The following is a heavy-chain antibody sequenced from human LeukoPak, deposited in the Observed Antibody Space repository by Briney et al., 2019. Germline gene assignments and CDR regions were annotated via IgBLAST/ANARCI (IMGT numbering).Heavy chain of an antibody. CDR2: IYYSGST. V-gene: IGHV4-39*01. J-gene: IGHJ4*02. CDR3: ARHASVDGNWPRPLDY. D-gene: IGHD6-19*01. CDR1: GGSISRSPYY. Sequence: PSETLSLTCTVSGGSISRSPYYWGWIRQLPGKGLEWIGNIYYSGSTYYNPSLKTRVTISVHTSKNQFSLKLTSVTAADTAVYYCARHASVDGNWPRPLDYWGQGSLVTVSS.